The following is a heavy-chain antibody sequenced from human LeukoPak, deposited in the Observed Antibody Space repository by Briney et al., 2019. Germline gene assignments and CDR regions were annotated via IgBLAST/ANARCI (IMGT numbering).Heavy chain of an antibody. CDR3: AKDISGYSHGGGFDY. CDR1: GFTFDDYA. J-gene: IGHJ4*02. Sequence: GGSLRLSCAASGFTFDDYAMHWVRQAPGKGLEWVSGISWNSGSIGYADSVKGRFTISRDNAKNSLYLQMNSLRAEDTALYYCAKDISGYSHGGGFDYWGQGTLVTVSS. CDR2: ISWNSGSI. D-gene: IGHD5-18*01. V-gene: IGHV3-9*01.